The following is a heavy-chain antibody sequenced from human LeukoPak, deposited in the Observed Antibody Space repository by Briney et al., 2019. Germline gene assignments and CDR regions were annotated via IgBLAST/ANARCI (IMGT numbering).Heavy chain of an antibody. CDR3: ASSPYYDSSCYYSYYFDY. D-gene: IGHD3-22*01. J-gene: IGHJ4*02. V-gene: IGHV1-69*05. Sequence: SVKVSCKASGGTFSSYAISWVRQAPGQGLEWMGGIIPIFGTANYAQKFQGRVTITTDESTSTAYMELSSLRSEDTAVYYCASSPYYDSSCYYSYYFDYWGQGTLVTVSS. CDR2: IIPIFGTA. CDR1: GGTFSSYA.